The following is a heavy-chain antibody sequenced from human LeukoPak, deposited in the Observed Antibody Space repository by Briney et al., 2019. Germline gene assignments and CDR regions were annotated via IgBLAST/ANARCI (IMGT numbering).Heavy chain of an antibody. Sequence: GASVKDSCKASGGTFSSYAISWVRQAPGQGLEWMGRIIPILGIANYAQKFQGRVTITADKSTSTAYMELSSLRSEDTAVYYCAKSPGEYYFDYWGQGTLVTVSS. J-gene: IGHJ4*02. CDR2: IIPILGIA. CDR1: GGTFSSYA. V-gene: IGHV1-69*04. CDR3: AKSPGEYYFDY. D-gene: IGHD3-16*01.